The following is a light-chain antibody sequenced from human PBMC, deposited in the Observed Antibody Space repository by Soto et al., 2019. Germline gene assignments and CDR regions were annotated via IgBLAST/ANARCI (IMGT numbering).Light chain of an antibody. CDR2: DVK. CDR1: SSDVGGYNY. CDR3: ISYAGSNKPA. Sequence: SALTQPPSASGSPGQSVAISCSGTSSDVGGYNYVSWYQQHPGKAPKLMIYDVKKRPSGVPDRFSGSKSGNTASLTVSGLQAEDEADYYCISYAGSNKPAFGGGTKPTVL. J-gene: IGLJ2*01. V-gene: IGLV2-8*01.